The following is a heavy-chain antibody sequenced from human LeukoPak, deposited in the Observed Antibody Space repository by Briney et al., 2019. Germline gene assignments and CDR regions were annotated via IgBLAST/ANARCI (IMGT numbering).Heavy chain of an antibody. CDR1: GVSISSSNSY. J-gene: IGHJ4*02. D-gene: IGHD3-9*01. Sequence: SETLSLTCTVSGVSISSSNSYWGWIRQPPGKGLEWIGSIYYTGNTYYNASLKSRVTISIDTSKNQISLRLTSVTAADTAVYYCARRDGNDILTGADFDYWGQGTLVTVSS. CDR2: IYYTGNT. CDR3: ARRDGNDILTGADFDY. V-gene: IGHV4-39*01.